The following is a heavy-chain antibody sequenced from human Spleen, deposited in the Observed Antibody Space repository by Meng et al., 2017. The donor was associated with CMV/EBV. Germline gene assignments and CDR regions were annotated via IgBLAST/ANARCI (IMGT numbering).Heavy chain of an antibody. D-gene: IGHD1-1*01. CDR3: AREGTGTTGEYYFDY. CDR2: ISYDGSNK. J-gene: IGHJ4*02. V-gene: IGHV3-30*04. Sequence: GGSLRLSCAASGFTFTGYAMHWVRQAPGKGLEWVAVISYDGSNKHYADSVKGRFTISRDNSKNTLHLQMNSLRPEDTAVYYCAREGTGTTGEYYFDYWGQGTLVTVSS. CDR1: GFTFTGYA.